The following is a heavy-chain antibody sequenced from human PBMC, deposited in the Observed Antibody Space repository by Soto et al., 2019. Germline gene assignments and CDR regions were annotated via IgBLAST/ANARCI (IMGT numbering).Heavy chain of an antibody. D-gene: IGHD3-3*01. Sequence: QVQLVESGGGVVQPGRSLRLSCAASGFTFSSYGMHWVRQAPGKGLEWVAVISYDGSNKYYADSVKGRFTISRDNSKKTLYLQMNSLRAEDTAVYYCAKDPGGFGVILGYFDYWGQGTLVTVSS. J-gene: IGHJ4*02. CDR1: GFTFSSYG. CDR2: ISYDGSNK. CDR3: AKDPGGFGVILGYFDY. V-gene: IGHV3-30*18.